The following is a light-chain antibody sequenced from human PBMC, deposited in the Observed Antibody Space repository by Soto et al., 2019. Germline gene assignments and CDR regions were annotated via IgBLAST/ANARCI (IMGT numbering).Light chain of an antibody. Sequence: QSALTQPASVSGSPGQSITISCTGTSSDVGGYNYVSWYQQHPGKAPKLMIYEVSNRPSGVSNRFSGSKSGNTASLTISGLPAEDEADYYCSSYTGSSTPYVFGPGTKVTVL. J-gene: IGLJ1*01. V-gene: IGLV2-14*01. CDR2: EVS. CDR1: SSDVGGYNY. CDR3: SSYTGSSTPYV.